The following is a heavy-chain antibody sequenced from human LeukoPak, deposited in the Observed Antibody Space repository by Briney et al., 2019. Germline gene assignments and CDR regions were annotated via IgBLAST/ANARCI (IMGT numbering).Heavy chain of an antibody. V-gene: IGHV3-23*01. D-gene: IGHD3-9*01. Sequence: GGSLRLSCAASGFPFSSYAMSWVRQATGKGLEWVSAISGSGGSTYYADSVKGRFTISRDNSKNTLYLQMNSLRAEDTAVYYCAKDGVTNYDILSGYPHWGQGTLVTVSS. CDR3: AKDGVTNYDILSGYPH. J-gene: IGHJ4*02. CDR2: ISGSGGST. CDR1: GFPFSSYA.